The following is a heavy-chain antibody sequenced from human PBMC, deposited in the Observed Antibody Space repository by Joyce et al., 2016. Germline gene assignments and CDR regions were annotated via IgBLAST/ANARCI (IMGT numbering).Heavy chain of an antibody. CDR2: ISDLGDKK. CDR3: AKDGPNGGWYYFES. J-gene: IGHJ4*02. CDR1: GCTFSHYG. D-gene: IGHD4-23*01. Sequence: QVQLVESGGGVVQPGRSLRLSCAAPGCTFSHYGIHWIRQAPGKGLEWVAVISDLGDKKYFADSGKGRFTISRDNAQNTVYLQMDSLRAEDTAVYFCAKDGPNGGWYYFESWGQGTLVIVSS. V-gene: IGHV3-30*18.